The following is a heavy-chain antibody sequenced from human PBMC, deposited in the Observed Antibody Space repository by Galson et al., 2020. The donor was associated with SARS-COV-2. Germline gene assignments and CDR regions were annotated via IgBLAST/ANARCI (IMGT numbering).Heavy chain of an antibody. J-gene: IGHJ3*02. D-gene: IGHD6-25*01. CDR1: GGSISTHY. CDR3: VREWGGYIDDAFDI. Sequence: SETLSLTCTVSGGSISTHYWSWVRQPPGKGLEWIAYIHYSGRSDYSPSLKSRVTISVDTSKNQFSLKLSAVTSADTAVYYCVREWGGYIDDAFDIWGQGTMVTVSS. V-gene: IGHV4-59*11. CDR2: IHYSGRS.